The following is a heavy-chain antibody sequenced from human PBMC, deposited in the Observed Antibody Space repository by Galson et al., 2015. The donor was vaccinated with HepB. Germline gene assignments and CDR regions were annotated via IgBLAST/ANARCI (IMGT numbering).Heavy chain of an antibody. CDR1: GFSLSTRGVG. CDR3: AHEGAMPQRIGEYYFDY. V-gene: IGHV2-5*02. CDR2: IYWDDDK. Sequence: PALVKPTQTLTLTCTFSGFSLSTRGVGVGWIRQPPGKALEWLALIYWDDDKRYSPSLKSRLTITKDTSKNQVALTMTNMDPVDTATYYCAHEGAMPQRIGEYYFDYWGQGTLVTVSS. J-gene: IGHJ4*01. D-gene: IGHD2-2*01.